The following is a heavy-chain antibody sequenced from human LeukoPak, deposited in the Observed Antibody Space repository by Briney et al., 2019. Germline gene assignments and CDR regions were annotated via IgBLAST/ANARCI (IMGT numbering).Heavy chain of an antibody. CDR1: GFTFSNAW. CDR3: TTDSARSTKGWSYYYYYYMDV. CDR2: IKSKTDGGTT. Sequence: PGGSLGLSCAASGFTFSNAWMSWVRQAPGKGLEWVGRIKSKTDGGTTDYATPVKGRLTISRDDSKNTLYLQMNSLKTEDTAVYYCTTDSARSTKGWSYYYYYYMDVWGKGTTVTVSS. D-gene: IGHD6-19*01. J-gene: IGHJ6*03. V-gene: IGHV3-15*01.